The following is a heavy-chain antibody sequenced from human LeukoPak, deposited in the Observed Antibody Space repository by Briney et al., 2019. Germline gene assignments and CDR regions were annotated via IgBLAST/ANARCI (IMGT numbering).Heavy chain of an antibody. CDR1: DDSINRNNYY. V-gene: IGHV4-39*01. CDR3: ARHLAVADTVYNWFDP. J-gene: IGHJ5*02. Sequence: KASETLSLTCTVSDDSINRNNYYWVWIRQPPGKGLEWIGSRYYSGSTYYNPSLKGRVTVSVDTSKNQFFLRLNSVTAADTALYYYARHLAVADTVYNWFDPWGQGTQVTVSS. CDR2: RYYSGST. D-gene: IGHD6-19*01.